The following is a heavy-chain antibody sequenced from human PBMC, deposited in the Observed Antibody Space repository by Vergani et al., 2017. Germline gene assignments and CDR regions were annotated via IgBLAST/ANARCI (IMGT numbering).Heavy chain of an antibody. CDR2: IDHTGRP. J-gene: IGHJ6*03. CDR1: GGSFTSYH. CDR3: ARVNTETNGHLYYYYYMDV. V-gene: IGHV4-34*01. Sequence: QVQLQQWGGGLLKPSETLSLTCVVNGGSFTSYHWTWIRQSPGEGLEWVGDIDHTGRPDYNPSLKSRLTMSVDKSRNQFSLTLNSATATDPAIYFCARVNTETNGHLYYYYYMDVWGQGTAVTVS. D-gene: IGHD4-11*01.